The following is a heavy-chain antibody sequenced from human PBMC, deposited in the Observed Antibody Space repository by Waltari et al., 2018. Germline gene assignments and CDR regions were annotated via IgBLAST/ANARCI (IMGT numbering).Heavy chain of an antibody. CDR2: VYYIGNT. CDR3: AVGRGRRGYFDL. D-gene: IGHD3-10*01. V-gene: IGHV4-59*01. CDR1: GGSIGSYY. J-gene: IGHJ2*01. Sequence: QVQLQESGPGLVRPSETLSLTCTVSGGSIGSYYWSWIRQPPGKGLEWIGDVYYIGNTNYNPSLKSRVTISVDTSKNQLSLKVTSVTAADTGVYYCAVGRGRRGYFDLWGRGTLVPVSS.